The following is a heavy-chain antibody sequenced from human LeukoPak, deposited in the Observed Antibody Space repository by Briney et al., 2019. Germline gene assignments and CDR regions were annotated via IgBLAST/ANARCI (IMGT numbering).Heavy chain of an antibody. CDR1: GYTFTVYY. V-gene: IGHV1-2*02. CDR2: INPNSGGT. Sequence: GASVNVSCKASGYTFTVYYMHWVRQAPGQGLEWMGWINPNSGGTNYAQEFQGRVTMTRDTSISTAYMELSRLRSDDTAVYYCARDPGYSYGRAKAHFDYWGQGTLVTVSS. J-gene: IGHJ4*02. D-gene: IGHD5-18*01. CDR3: ARDPGYSYGRAKAHFDY.